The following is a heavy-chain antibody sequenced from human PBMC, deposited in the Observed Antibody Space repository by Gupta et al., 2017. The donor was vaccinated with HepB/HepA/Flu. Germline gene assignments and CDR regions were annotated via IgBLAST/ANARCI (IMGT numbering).Heavy chain of an antibody. CDR3: ARDQATRYYYGSGNYDY. CDR1: GYTFTNYG. Sequence: QVQLVQSGAEVKKPGASVKVSCKASGYTFTNYGISWVRQAPGQGLEWMGWIGTYNGNTNYAQKLQGRVTMTTDTSTSTAYMELRSLRSDDTAVYYCARDQATRYYYGSGNYDYWGQGTLVTVSS. J-gene: IGHJ4*02. D-gene: IGHD3-10*01. V-gene: IGHV1-18*01. CDR2: IGTYNGNT.